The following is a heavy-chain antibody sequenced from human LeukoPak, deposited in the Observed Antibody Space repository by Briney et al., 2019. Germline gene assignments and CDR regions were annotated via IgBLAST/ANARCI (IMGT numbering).Heavy chain of an antibody. Sequence: SETLSLTCAVYGGSFSGYYWSWIRQPPGKGLEWIGEINHSGSTNYNPSLKSRVTISVDTSKNQFSLKLSSVTAADTAVYYCARSGSGYLRYYFDYWGQGTLVTVSS. CDR1: GGSFSGYY. CDR2: INHSGST. D-gene: IGHD5-12*01. V-gene: IGHV4-34*01. J-gene: IGHJ4*02. CDR3: ARSGSGYLRYYFDY.